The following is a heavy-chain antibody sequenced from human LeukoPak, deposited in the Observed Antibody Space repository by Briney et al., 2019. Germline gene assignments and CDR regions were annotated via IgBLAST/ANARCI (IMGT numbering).Heavy chain of an antibody. J-gene: IGHJ5*01. Sequence: SQTLSLTCGISGDSVSSKSGGWYWIRQSPSRGLEWLGRTYYTSKWYNEYAVSMKSRITINSDTSKNQLSLHLDSVTPEDTAVYYCAREQLWSGPNRFDSWGQGTLVTVSS. CDR1: GDSVSSKSGG. CDR2: TYYTSKWYN. D-gene: IGHD3-10*02. CDR3: AREQLWSGPNRFDS. V-gene: IGHV6-1*01.